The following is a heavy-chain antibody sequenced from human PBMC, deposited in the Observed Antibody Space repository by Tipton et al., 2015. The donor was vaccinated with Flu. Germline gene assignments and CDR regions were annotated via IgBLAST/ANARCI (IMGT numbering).Heavy chain of an antibody. Sequence: SLRLSCAASGFTFRTNGMHWVRQAPGKGLEWVANINEDGSMRYYVDSVRGRLTISRDNAKNSLSLQMNSLSAEDTAVYYCARAVGTSGAFWGQGTLVTVSS. CDR3: ARAVGTSGAF. J-gene: IGHJ4*02. CDR2: INEDGSMR. CDR1: GFTFRTNG. V-gene: IGHV3-7*01. D-gene: IGHD1-26*01.